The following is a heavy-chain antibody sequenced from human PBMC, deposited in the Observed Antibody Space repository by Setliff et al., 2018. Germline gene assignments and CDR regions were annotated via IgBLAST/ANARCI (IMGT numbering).Heavy chain of an antibody. V-gene: IGHV3-66*01. CDR2: IYSGGTT. J-gene: IGHJ4*02. Sequence: GGSLRLSCAASGFTVRDNYFSWVRQAPGKGLEWVSVIYSGGTTHYADPVKGRFIISRDNSKNTLYFQMNSLRVEDTAVYYCARDANIVVVHNPYYFDFWGQGILVTVSS. CDR1: GFTVRDNY. D-gene: IGHD3-22*01. CDR3: ARDANIVVVHNPYYFDF.